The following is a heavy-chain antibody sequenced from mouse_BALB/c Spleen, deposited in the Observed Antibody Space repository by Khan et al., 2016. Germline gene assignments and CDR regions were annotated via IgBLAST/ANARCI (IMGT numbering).Heavy chain of an antibody. CDR1: GFTFSSYG. J-gene: IGHJ2*01. V-gene: IGHV5-6*01. Sequence: EVELVESGGDLVKPGGSLKLSCAASGFTFSSYGMSWVRQTPDKRLEWVATISSGGSYTYYPDSVKGRFTISRDNAKNTLYLQMSSLKSEDTAMYYCARQLITTEGADDWGQGTTLTVSA. CDR3: ARQLITTEGADD. CDR2: ISSGGSYT. D-gene: IGHD1-1*01.